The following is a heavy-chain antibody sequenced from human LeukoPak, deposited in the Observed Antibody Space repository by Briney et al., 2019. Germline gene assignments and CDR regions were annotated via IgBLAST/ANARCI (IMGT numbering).Heavy chain of an antibody. CDR1: GGSISSGYYS. CDR2: IYTSGST. Sequence: SETLSLTCTVSGGSISSGYYSWSWIRQPAGKGLEWIGRIYTSGSTNYNPSLKSRVTISVDTSKNHFSLELTSVTAADTAVYYCARSYSSSSVLSYYYFYMDVWGKGTTVTVSS. CDR3: ARSYSSSSVLSYYYFYMDV. J-gene: IGHJ6*03. D-gene: IGHD6-13*01. V-gene: IGHV4-61*02.